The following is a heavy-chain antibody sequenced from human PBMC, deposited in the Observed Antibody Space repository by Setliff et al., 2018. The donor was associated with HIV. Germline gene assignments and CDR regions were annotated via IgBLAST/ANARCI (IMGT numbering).Heavy chain of an antibody. D-gene: IGHD3-10*01. Sequence: SETLSLTCTVSNGSIGSFYWTWIRQPPGKELEWIGYIYFNGVTKYSPSLKSRVSMSVDTSKNQFSLKLSSATAADTAVYYCARSARFFYASGSRRYFDLWGRGTLVTVSS. CDR3: ARSARFFYASGSRRYFDL. J-gene: IGHJ2*01. V-gene: IGHV4-59*08. CDR2: IYFNGVT. CDR1: NGSIGSFY.